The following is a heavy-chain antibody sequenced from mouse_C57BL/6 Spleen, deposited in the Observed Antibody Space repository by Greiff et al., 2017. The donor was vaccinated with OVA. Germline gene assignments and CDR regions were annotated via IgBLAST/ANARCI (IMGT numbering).Heavy chain of an antibody. CDR1: GYAFSSYW. D-gene: IGHD2-1*01. V-gene: IGHV1-80*01. CDR2: IYPGDGDT. CDR3: ARSIYYGNYAWFAY. Sequence: QVQLKESGAELVKPGASVKISCKASGYAFSSYWMNWVKQRPGKGLEWIGQIYPGDGDTNYNGKFKGKATLTADKSSSTAYMQLSSLTSEDSAVYFCARSIYYGNYAWFAYWGQGTLVTVSA. J-gene: IGHJ3*01.